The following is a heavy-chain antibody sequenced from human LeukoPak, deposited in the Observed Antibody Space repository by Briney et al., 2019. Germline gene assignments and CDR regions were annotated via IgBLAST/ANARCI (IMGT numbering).Heavy chain of an antibody. CDR1: GFTFSSYA. CDR3: AKIPFHYYDSSFFDY. V-gene: IGHV3-23*01. D-gene: IGHD3-22*01. J-gene: IGHJ4*02. Sequence: PGGSLRLSCAVSGFTFSSYAMSWVRQAPGKGLEWVSAISGSGGSTYYADSVKGRFTISRDNSKNTLYLQMNSLRAEDTAVYYCAKIPFHYYDSSFFDYWGQGTLVTVSS. CDR2: ISGSGGST.